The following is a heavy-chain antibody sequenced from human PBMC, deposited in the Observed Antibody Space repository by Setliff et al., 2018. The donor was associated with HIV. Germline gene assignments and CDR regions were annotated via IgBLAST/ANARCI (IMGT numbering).Heavy chain of an antibody. V-gene: IGHV4-59*08. J-gene: IGHJ6*03. Sequence: PSETLSLTCTVSGGSIRSHYWSWIRQPPGKGLEWIGYIFYSVNTNYNPSLKGRVTISVDKSKNQFSLKLSSVTAADTAVYYCARHVEYMVRGVITHYYYYYMDVWGKGTTVTVSS. CDR2: IFYSVNT. CDR1: GGSIRSHY. CDR3: ARHVEYMVRGVITHYYYYYMDV. D-gene: IGHD3-10*01.